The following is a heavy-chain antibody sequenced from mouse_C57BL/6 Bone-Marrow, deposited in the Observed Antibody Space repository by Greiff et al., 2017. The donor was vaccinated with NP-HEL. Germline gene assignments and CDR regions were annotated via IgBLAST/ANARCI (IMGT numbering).Heavy chain of an antibody. CDR3: ARKGTTAF. D-gene: IGHD1-2*01. CDR1: GFNIKDYY. CDR2: IDPEDGET. V-gene: IGHV14-2*01. J-gene: IGHJ1*03. Sequence: VQLQQSGAELVKPGASVKLSCTASGFNIKDYYMHWVKQRTEQGLEWIGRIDPEDGETKYAPQFQGKATITADTSSNTAYLQLSSLTSEDTAVYYCARKGTTAFWGTGTTVTVSS.